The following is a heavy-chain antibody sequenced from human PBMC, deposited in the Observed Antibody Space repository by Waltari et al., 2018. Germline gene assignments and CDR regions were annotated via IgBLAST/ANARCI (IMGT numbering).Heavy chain of an antibody. V-gene: IGHV1-69*01. J-gene: IGHJ5*02. CDR3: AREPGDCSSTSCYTGRGFDP. Sequence: QVQLVQSGAEVKKPGSSVKVSCKASGGTFSSYAISWVRQAPGQGLEWMGGCIHMFGTANYAQKCQGRVTITADEATSTAYMELSSLRSEDTAVYYCAREPGDCSSTSCYTGRGFDPWGQGTLVTVSS. CDR2: CIHMFGTA. D-gene: IGHD2-2*02. CDR1: GGTFSSYA.